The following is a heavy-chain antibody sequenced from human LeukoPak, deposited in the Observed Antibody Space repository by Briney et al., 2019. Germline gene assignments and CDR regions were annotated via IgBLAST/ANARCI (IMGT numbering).Heavy chain of an antibody. CDR3: AKDRACGQWNCQGSDY. Sequence: GGSLRLSCTASGFTFSTYGMHWVRQAPGKGLEWVTLISYDGSTKYYSDSVKGRFTLSRDNSKNTLYLQMNNLRAEDTAVYYCAKDRACGQWNCQGSDYWGQGTLVTVSS. V-gene: IGHV3-30*18. CDR2: ISYDGSTK. J-gene: IGHJ4*02. CDR1: GFTFSTYG. D-gene: IGHD1-7*01.